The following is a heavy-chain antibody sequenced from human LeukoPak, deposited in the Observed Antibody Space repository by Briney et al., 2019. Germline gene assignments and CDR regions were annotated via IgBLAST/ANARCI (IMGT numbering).Heavy chain of an antibody. V-gene: IGHV4-38-2*02. CDR3: ARRRPSSYFDY. CDR1: GYSISSGYY. CDR2: IYHSGST. J-gene: IGHJ4*02. D-gene: IGHD5-24*01. Sequence: PSETLSLTCTVSGYSISSGYYWGWIRQPPGKGLEWIGSIYHSGSTYYNPSLKSRVTISVDTSKNQFSLKLSSVTAADTAVYYCARRRPSSYFDYWGQGTLVTVSS.